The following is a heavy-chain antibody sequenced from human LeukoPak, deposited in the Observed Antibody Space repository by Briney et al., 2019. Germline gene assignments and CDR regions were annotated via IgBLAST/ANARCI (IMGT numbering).Heavy chain of an antibody. CDR3: ARGSFPTRGYCSGGSCYPLLD. D-gene: IGHD2-15*01. J-gene: IGHJ4*02. V-gene: IGHV6-1*01. Sequence: PSQTLSLTCAISGDSVSRDSIAWNWIRQSPSRGLEWLGRTYYRSRNYNDYAVSVKSRITINPDTSKNQFSLHLNSVTPEDTAVYYCARGSFPTRGYCSGGSCYPLLDWGQGTLVTVSS. CDR1: GDSVSRDSIA. CDR2: TYYRSRNYN.